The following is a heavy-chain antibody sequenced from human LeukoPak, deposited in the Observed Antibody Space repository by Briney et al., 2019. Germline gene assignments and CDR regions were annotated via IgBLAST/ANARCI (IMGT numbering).Heavy chain of an antibody. CDR3: ASEPYGSGSSLGAFDI. V-gene: IGHV4-39*01. CDR2: IYYSGST. Sequence: SETLSFSCAGSDDSIRNSAYYWRWIRQPPGKGLEWIGSIYYSGSTYYNPSLKSRVTISIDTSKNQFSLKLSSVTAADTAVYYWASEPYGSGSSLGAFDIWGQGTMVTVSS. D-gene: IGHD3-10*01. J-gene: IGHJ3*02. CDR1: DDSIRNSAYY.